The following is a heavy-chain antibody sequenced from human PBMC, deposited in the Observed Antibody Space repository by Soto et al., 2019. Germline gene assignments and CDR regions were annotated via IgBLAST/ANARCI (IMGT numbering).Heavy chain of an antibody. CDR3: ARVGRGSSGSYYFGVDV. CDR1: GDSISSGHYY. V-gene: IGHV4-30-4*01. CDR2: IYYSGST. Sequence: PSATLSLTCTFSGDSISSGHYYWSWILQPPGKGLEWIGYIYYSGSTYYNPSLKSRVTMPVDTSKNQFSLKLSSVTAADTAVYYCARVGRGSSGSYYFGVDVWGQGTTVTVSS. D-gene: IGHD3-22*01. J-gene: IGHJ6*02.